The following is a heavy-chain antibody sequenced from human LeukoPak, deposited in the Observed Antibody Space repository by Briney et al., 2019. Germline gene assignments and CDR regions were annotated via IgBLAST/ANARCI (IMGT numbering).Heavy chain of an antibody. Sequence: GGSLRLSCAASQFTFSNYWMSWVRQAPGKGLERVAHTSQDGTSNYYVDSVKGRFTISRDNAKNSLYLQMNSLRAEDTAVYYCARSIGLTGGGVDVWGQGTTVTVSS. V-gene: IGHV3-7*03. CDR2: TSQDGTSN. CDR3: ARSIGLTGGGVDV. CDR1: QFTFSNYW. J-gene: IGHJ6*02. D-gene: IGHD3-9*01.